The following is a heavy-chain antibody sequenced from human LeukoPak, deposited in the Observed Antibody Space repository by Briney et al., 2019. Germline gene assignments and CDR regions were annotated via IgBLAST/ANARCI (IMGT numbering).Heavy chain of an antibody. CDR3: ASFIAAEENDY. Sequence: SETLSLTCAVYGGSFSGYYWSWIRQPPGTGLEWIGEINHSGSTNYNPSLKSRVTISVDTSKNQFSLKLSSVTAADTAVYYCASFIAAEENDYWGQGTLVTVSS. J-gene: IGHJ4*02. CDR1: GGSFSGYY. CDR2: INHSGST. D-gene: IGHD6-6*01. V-gene: IGHV4-34*01.